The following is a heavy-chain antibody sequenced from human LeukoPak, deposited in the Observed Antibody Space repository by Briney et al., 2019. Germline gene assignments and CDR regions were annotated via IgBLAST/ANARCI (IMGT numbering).Heavy chain of an antibody. CDR1: GGSISSYY. Sequence: PETLSLTCTVSGGSISSYYWSWIRQPPGKGLEWIGYIYYSGSTNYNPSLKSRVTISVDTSKNQFSLKLSSVTAADTAVYYCAREKGYYGSGSYIRTIDYWGQGTLVTVSS. V-gene: IGHV4-59*01. CDR3: AREKGYYGSGSYIRTIDY. J-gene: IGHJ4*02. D-gene: IGHD3-10*01. CDR2: IYYSGST.